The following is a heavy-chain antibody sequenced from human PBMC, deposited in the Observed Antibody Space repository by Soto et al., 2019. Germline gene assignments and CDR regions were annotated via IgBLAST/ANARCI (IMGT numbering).Heavy chain of an antibody. J-gene: IGHJ4*02. CDR2: IYPGDSDT. Sequence: GESLKISCKGSGYSFTSYWIGWVRQMPGKGLEWMGIIYPGDSDTRYSPSFQGQVTISADKSISTAYLQWSSLKASDTAMYYCARLSWGQWLVRLSDYWGQGTLVTVSS. D-gene: IGHD6-19*01. CDR3: ARLSWGQWLVRLSDY. V-gene: IGHV5-51*01. CDR1: GYSFTSYW.